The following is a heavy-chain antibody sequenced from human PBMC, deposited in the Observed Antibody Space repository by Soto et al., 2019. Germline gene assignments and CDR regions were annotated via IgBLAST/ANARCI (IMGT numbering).Heavy chain of an antibody. CDR3: ARDQRVDDGFLRGDLNPGYVYL. Sequence: EVKLVESGGGLVSPGGSLRLSCAASGFTFSAFSMNWIRQAPGKGLEWVSSIRSGSRYIYYADSVKGRFTTSRDNSKNSLSLQMNGLRAEGTGVYYSARDQRVDDGFLRGDLNPGYVYLWGQGTVVTASS. D-gene: IGHD3-3*01. J-gene: IGHJ1*01. CDR2: IRSGSRYI. V-gene: IGHV3-21*02. CDR1: GFTFSAFS.